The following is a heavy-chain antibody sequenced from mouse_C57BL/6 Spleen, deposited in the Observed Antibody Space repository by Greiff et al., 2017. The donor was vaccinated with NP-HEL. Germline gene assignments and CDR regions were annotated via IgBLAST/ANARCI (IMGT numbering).Heavy chain of an antibody. V-gene: IGHV1-85*01. J-gene: IGHJ1*03. CDR3: AREGKPYYGSSYWYVDV. CDR2: IYPRDGST. D-gene: IGHD1-1*01. Sequence: QVQLQQSGPELVKPGASVKLSCKASGYTFTSYDINWVKQRPGQGLEWIGWIYPRDGSTKYNEKFKGKATLTVDTSSSTAYMELHSLTSEDSAVYFCAREGKPYYGSSYWYVDVWGTGTTVTVSS. CDR1: GYTFTSYD.